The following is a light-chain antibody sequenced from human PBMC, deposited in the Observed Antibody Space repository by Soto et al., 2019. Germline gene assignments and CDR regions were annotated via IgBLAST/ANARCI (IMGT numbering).Light chain of an antibody. J-gene: IGKJ3*01. Sequence: DIQMTQSPSSLSASVGDRVTITCRASQSISTYLNWYQQKPGRAPNLLIYLASSLQTGVPSRFSGSGSGTDFTLTISSLQPEDSATYCCQQSYTIPSFGPGTKVDIE. V-gene: IGKV1-39*01. CDR1: QSISTY. CDR2: LAS. CDR3: QQSYTIPS.